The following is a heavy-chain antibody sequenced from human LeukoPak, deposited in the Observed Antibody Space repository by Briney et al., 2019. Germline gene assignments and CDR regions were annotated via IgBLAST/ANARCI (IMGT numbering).Heavy chain of an antibody. Sequence: GGSLRLSCAASGFTFSSYAMRWVRQAPGKGLEWVSAISGSGGSTYYADSVKGRFTISRDNSKNTLYLQMNSLRAEDTAVYYSAKDRGSGYPISFIDYWGQGTLVTVSS. CDR1: GFTFSSYA. D-gene: IGHD3-3*01. CDR3: AKDRGSGYPISFIDY. CDR2: ISGSGGST. V-gene: IGHV3-23*01. J-gene: IGHJ4*02.